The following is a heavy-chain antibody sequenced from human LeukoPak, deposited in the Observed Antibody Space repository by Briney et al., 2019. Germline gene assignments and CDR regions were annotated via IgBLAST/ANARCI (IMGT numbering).Heavy chain of an antibody. Sequence: GGSLRLSCAGSGFSFSSYGMHWVRQAPGKGLEWVAFIRYDGSNKYYADSVKGRFTISRDNSKNTLYLQMNSLRAEDTAVYYCAKGVVATWDTSFDYWGQGTLVTVSS. CDR1: GFSFSSYG. J-gene: IGHJ4*02. CDR2: IRYDGSNK. V-gene: IGHV3-30*02. D-gene: IGHD5-12*01. CDR3: AKGVVATWDTSFDY.